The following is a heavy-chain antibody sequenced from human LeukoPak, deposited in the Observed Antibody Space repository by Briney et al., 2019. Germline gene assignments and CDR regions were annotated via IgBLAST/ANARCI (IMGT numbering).Heavy chain of an antibody. D-gene: IGHD3-22*01. J-gene: IGHJ4*02. CDR2: IYYSGST. CDR3: ARAINSIVVGPIDY. V-gene: IGHV4-39*07. CDR1: GVSISSYY. Sequence: SETLSLTCTVSGVSISSYYWGWIRQPPGKGLEWIGSIYYSGSTYYNPSLKSRVTISVDTSKNQFSLKLSSVTAADTAVYYCARAINSIVVGPIDYWGQGTLVTVSS.